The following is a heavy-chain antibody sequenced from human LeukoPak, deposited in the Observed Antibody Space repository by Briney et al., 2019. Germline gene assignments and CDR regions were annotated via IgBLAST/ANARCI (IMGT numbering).Heavy chain of an antibody. CDR3: ARTVVAANYDAFDI. CDR2: IYSSGST. J-gene: IGHJ3*02. Sequence: GGSLRLSCAASGFTVSANYMSWVRQTPGKGLEWLSIIYSSGSTYYADSLKGRFTISRDSSKNTLYLQVNSLRAEDTAVYYCARTVVAANYDAFDIWGPGTMVTVSS. CDR1: GFTVSANY. D-gene: IGHD2-15*01. V-gene: IGHV3-53*01.